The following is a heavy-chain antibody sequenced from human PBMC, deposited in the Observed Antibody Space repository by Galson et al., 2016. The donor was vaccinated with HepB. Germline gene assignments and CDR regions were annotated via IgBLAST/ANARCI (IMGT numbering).Heavy chain of an antibody. D-gene: IGHD5-18*01. CDR1: GFTFSIYS. J-gene: IGHJ5*02. V-gene: IGHV3-21*01. Sequence: SLRLSCAASGFTFSIYSMNWVRQAPGKGLEWVSSISTSSDDIYYADSVKGRFTISRDNAKNSPYLQMNSLGAEDMAVYYCAGRRTAFNWFDPWGQGTLVAVSS. CDR3: AGRRTAFNWFDP. CDR2: ISTSSDDI.